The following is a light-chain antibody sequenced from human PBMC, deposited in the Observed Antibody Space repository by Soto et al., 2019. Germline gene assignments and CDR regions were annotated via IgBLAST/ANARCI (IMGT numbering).Light chain of an antibody. CDR3: QQYNAYPWT. CDR2: DAS. Sequence: DIQMTQSPSSLSASVGDRVTITCRASQSISNWLAWYQQKPGKAPKLLIYDASTLESGVPSRFSGGGFGTDLTLTISSLQPDDLATYYCQQYNAYPWTFGQGTKVDIK. V-gene: IGKV1-5*01. CDR1: QSISNW. J-gene: IGKJ1*01.